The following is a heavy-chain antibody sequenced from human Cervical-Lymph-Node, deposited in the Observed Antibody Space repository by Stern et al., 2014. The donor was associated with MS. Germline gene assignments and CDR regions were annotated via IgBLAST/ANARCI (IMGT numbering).Heavy chain of an antibody. CDR3: ARDRDFYYYGMDV. CDR1: GYSISSGYY. Sequence: QVQLQESGPGLVKPSETLSLTCTVSGYSISSGYYWGWIRQPPGKGLEWIGSIYHSGSTYYNPSLKSRVTISVDTSKNPFSLKLSSVTAADTAVYYCARDRDFYYYGMDVWGQGTTVTVSS. D-gene: IGHD3-3*01. J-gene: IGHJ6*02. CDR2: IYHSGST. V-gene: IGHV4-38-2*02.